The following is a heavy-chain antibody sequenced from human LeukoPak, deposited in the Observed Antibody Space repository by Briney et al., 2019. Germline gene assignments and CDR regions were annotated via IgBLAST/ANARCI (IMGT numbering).Heavy chain of an antibody. V-gene: IGHV3-23*01. CDR2: ISPIGSGT. D-gene: IGHD3-10*01. Sequence: GGSLRLSCAASGFIFNNYAMTWVRQAPGKGLEWVSSISPIGSGTYYAASVKGRFTISRDNSNLYLQMNNLRAEDTAVYYCAKDYYASGSWGQGTLVTVSS. CDR3: AKDYYASGS. J-gene: IGHJ5*02. CDR1: GFIFNNYA.